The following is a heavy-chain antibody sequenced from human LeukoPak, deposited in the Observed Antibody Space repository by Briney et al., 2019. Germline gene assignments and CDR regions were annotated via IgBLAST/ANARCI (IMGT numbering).Heavy chain of an antibody. CDR3: ARSQGDLDYYDSSGYYYFDY. D-gene: IGHD3-22*01. CDR2: IDHSGNT. V-gene: IGHV4-34*10. J-gene: IGHJ4*02. CDR1: GGSFSGYY. Sequence: SETLSLTCAVYGGSFSGYYWSWIRQPPGQGLEWIGEIDHSGNTNYDPSLKSRVTMSIDTSKNQFSLKLSSVTAADTAVYYCARSQGDLDYYDSSGYYYFDYWGQGTLVTVSS.